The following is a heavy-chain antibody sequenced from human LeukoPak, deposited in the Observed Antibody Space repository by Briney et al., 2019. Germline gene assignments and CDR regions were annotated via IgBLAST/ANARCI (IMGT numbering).Heavy chain of an antibody. J-gene: IGHJ4*02. CDR3: ARGGLLWFGEYFDY. D-gene: IGHD3-10*01. V-gene: IGHV3-9*01. CDR2: ISWNSGSI. CDR1: GFTFDDYA. Sequence: PGRSLRPSCAASGFTFDDYAMHWVRQAPGKGLEWVSGISWNSGSIGYADSVKGRFTISRDNAKNSLYLQMNSLRAEDTALYYCARGGLLWFGEYFDYWGQGTLVTVSS.